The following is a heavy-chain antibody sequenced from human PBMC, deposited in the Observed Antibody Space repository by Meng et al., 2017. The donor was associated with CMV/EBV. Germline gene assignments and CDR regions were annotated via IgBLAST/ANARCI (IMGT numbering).Heavy chain of an antibody. Sequence: ASVKVSCKASGYTFTTYDINWVRQATGQGLEWMGWMNPNSGNTGYAQKFQGRVTMTRVTSISTAYMELSSLTSDDTAAYYCARTRIEVEPDGTKFKYYNYGMDVWGQGTTVTVSS. D-gene: IGHD2-15*01. CDR2: MNPNSGNT. CDR3: ARTRIEVEPDGTKFKYYNYGMDV. V-gene: IGHV1-8*01. J-gene: IGHJ6*02. CDR1: GYTFTTYD.